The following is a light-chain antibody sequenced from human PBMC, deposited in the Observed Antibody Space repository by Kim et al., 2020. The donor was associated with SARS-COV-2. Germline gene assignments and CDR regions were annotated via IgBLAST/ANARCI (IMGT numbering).Light chain of an antibody. J-gene: IGKJ4*01. CDR1: QSVSSN. CDR3: QHYNNLPLT. CDR2: GAS. Sequence: EIVMTQSPATLSVSPGERATLSCGASQSVSSNLAWYQQKPGQAPRLLIYGASTRATGIPGRFSGSGSGTEFTLTISSLQSEDFAVYYCQHYNNLPLTFGGGTKLEI. V-gene: IGKV3D-15*01.